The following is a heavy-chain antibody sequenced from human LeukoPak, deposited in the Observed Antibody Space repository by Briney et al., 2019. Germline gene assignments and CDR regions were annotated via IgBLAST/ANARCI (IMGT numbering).Heavy chain of an antibody. J-gene: IGHJ4*02. CDR2: ISGSGGST. D-gene: IGHD2-8*01. Sequence: GGSLRLSCAASGFTFSSYAMSWVRQAPGKGLEWVSAISGSGGSTYYADSVKGRFTISRDNSKNTLYLQMNSLRAEDTAVYYCARDGPYCTNGVCYIFGGSRRVNYYFDYWGQGTLVTVSS. CDR3: ARDGPYCTNGVCYIFGGSRRVNYYFDY. CDR1: GFTFSSYA. V-gene: IGHV3-23*01.